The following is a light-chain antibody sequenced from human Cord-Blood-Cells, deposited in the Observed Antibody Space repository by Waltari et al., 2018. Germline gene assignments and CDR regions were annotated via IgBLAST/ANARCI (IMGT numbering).Light chain of an antibody. CDR3: QQYGSSPRT. V-gene: IGKV3-20*01. CDR2: GAS. CDR1: QSVSSN. Sequence: ITQSPSTLSLPPGERATLSCRASQSVSSNLAWYQQKPGQAPRLLIYGASSRATGIPDRFSGSGSGTDFTLTISRLEPEDFAVYYCQQYGSSPRTFGQGTKVEIK. J-gene: IGKJ1*01.